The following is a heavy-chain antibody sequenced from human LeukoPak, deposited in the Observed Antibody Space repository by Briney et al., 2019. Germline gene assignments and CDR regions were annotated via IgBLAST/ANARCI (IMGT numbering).Heavy chain of an antibody. J-gene: IGHJ4*02. V-gene: IGHV3-23*01. Sequence: GGSLRLSCAASGFTFSSYAMSWVRQAPGKGLEWVSAISGSGGSTYYADSVKGRFTISRDNSKNTLYLQMNSLRAEDTAVYYCAKAGLAAIVFYFDYWGQGTLVTVSP. D-gene: IGHD2-15*01. CDR1: GFTFSSYA. CDR2: ISGSGGST. CDR3: AKAGLAAIVFYFDY.